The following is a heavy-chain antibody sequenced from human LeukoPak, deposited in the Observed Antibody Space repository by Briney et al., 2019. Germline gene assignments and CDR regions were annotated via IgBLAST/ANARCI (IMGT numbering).Heavy chain of an antibody. J-gene: IGHJ6*02. CDR2: ISGSGGST. Sequence: GGSLRLSCAASGFTFSSYAMSWVRQAPGKGLEWVSAISGSGGSTYYADSAKGRFTISRDNSKNTLYLQMNSLRAEDTAVYYCAKYLGVVVVPAAILLGAYGMDVWGQGTTVTVSS. CDR1: GFTFSSYA. D-gene: IGHD2-2*02. CDR3: AKYLGVVVVPAAILLGAYGMDV. V-gene: IGHV3-23*01.